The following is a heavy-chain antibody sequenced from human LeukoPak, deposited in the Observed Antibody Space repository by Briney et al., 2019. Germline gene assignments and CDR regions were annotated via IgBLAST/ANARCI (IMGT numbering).Heavy chain of an antibody. CDR3: ARRQSLDFLWFGGLVDY. CDR2: IYYSGST. Sequence: PSETLSLTCTVPGRSISSSSYYSGWIRQPPGKGLERIVSIYYSGSTYYNPSLKSRVTISVDTSKNQFSLKLSSVTAADTAVYYCARRQSLDFLWFGGLVDYWGQGTLVTVSS. D-gene: IGHD3-10*01. V-gene: IGHV4-39*01. J-gene: IGHJ4*02. CDR1: GRSISSSSYY.